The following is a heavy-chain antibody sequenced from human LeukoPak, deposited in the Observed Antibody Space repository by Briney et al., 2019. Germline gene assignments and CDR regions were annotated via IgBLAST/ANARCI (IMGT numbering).Heavy chain of an antibody. J-gene: IGHJ3*02. D-gene: IGHD5-24*01. V-gene: IGHV3-23*01. CDR3: ARGRDGYNLVDAFDI. CDR2: VSGSGGRT. CDR1: GFTFSNYA. Sequence: GGSLRLSCAASGFTFSNYAMNWVRQAPGKGLEWVSAVSGSGGRTYYGDCVKGRFTISRDNAKNSLYLQMNSLRAEDTAVYYCARGRDGYNLVDAFDIWGQGIMVTVSS.